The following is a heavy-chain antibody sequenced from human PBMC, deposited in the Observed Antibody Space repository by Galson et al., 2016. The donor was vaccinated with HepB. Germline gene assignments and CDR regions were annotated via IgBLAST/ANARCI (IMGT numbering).Heavy chain of an antibody. Sequence: QSGAEVKKPGQSLKISCKASGYRFTSYWIGWVRQRPGKGLEWMGIIYPADSDTRYSPSFQGRVTISADNSVTTAYLQWSSLKASDTAIYYCARREDRVDYLDYWGQGTLVTVSS. CDR3: ARREDRVDYLDY. V-gene: IGHV5-51*01. CDR1: GYRFTSYW. J-gene: IGHJ4*02. D-gene: IGHD2-2*01. CDR2: IYPADSDT.